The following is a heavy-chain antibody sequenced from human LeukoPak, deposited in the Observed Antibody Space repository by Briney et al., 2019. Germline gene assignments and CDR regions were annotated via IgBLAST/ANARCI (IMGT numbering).Heavy chain of an antibody. Sequence: GGSLRLSCAASGFTFDDYAMHWVRQAPGKGLEWVSGISWNSGSIGYADSVKGRFTISRDNAKNSLYLHMNSLRAEDTAVYYCAKDHYSNYQYYFDYWGQGTLVTVSS. J-gene: IGHJ4*02. CDR2: ISWNSGSI. CDR3: AKDHYSNYQYYFDY. D-gene: IGHD4-11*01. V-gene: IGHV3-9*01. CDR1: GFTFDDYA.